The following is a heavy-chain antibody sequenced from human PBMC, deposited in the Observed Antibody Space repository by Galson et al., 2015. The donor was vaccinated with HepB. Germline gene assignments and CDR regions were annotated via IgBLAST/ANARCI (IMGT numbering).Heavy chain of an antibody. D-gene: IGHD1-1*01. CDR2: TYYRSKWHN. CDR3: ARVRTLTNYYYYMDV. V-gene: IGHV6-1*01. CDR1: GDSVSSNSAA. J-gene: IGHJ6*03. Sequence: CAISGDSVSSNSAAWNWIRQSPSRGLEWLGRTYYRSKWHNDYAVSVKSRITINPDTSKNQFSLQLNSVTPEGTAVYYCARVRTLTNYYYYMDVWGKGTTVTVSS.